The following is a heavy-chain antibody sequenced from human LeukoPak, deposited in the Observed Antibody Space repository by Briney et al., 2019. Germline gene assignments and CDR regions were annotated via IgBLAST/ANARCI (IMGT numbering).Heavy chain of an antibody. CDR1: GFTFSSYA. CDR3: ATDTADTAMVTGFDY. CDR2: ISYDGSNK. V-gene: IGHV3-30-3*01. Sequence: PGGSLRLSCAASGFTFSSYAMHWVRQAPGKGLEWVAVISYDGSNKYYADSVKGRFTISRDNSKNTLYLQMNSLRAEDTAVYYCATDTADTAMVTGFDYWGQGTPVTVSS. D-gene: IGHD5-18*01. J-gene: IGHJ4*02.